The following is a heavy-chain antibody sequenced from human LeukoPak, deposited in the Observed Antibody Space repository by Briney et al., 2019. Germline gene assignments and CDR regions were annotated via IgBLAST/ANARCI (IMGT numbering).Heavy chain of an antibody. CDR2: ISSSSSYI. Sequence: GGSLRLSCAASGFTFSSYSMNWVRQAPGKGLEWVSSISSSSSYIYYADSVKGRFTTSRDNAKNSLYLQMNSLRAEDTAVYYCARDRTLVTHDYWGQGTLVTVYS. CDR3: ARDRTLVTHDY. J-gene: IGHJ4*02. V-gene: IGHV3-21*01. D-gene: IGHD3-9*01. CDR1: GFTFSSYS.